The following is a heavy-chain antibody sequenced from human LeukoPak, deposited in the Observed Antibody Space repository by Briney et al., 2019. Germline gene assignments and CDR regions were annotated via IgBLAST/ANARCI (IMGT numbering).Heavy chain of an antibody. CDR3: ARDSSYYYDSRGNWFDP. CDR1: GYTFTDYY. Sequence: AVKVSCQASGYTFTDYYMHWVGQAPGQGLEWMGWINPNSGGTNYAQKFQGRVTMTRDTSISTAYMELSRLRSDDTAVYYCARDSSYYYDSRGNWFDPWGQGTLVTVSS. J-gene: IGHJ5*02. CDR2: INPNSGGT. V-gene: IGHV1-2*02. D-gene: IGHD3-22*01.